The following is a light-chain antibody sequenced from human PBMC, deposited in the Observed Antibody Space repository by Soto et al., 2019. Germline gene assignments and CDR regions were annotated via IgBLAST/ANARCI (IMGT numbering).Light chain of an antibody. V-gene: IGLV2-8*01. CDR1: SSDVMPYNY. CDR2: EVN. J-gene: IGLJ1*01. CDR3: SSYAGSTYFV. Sequence: QSVLTQPPSASGSPGQSVTISCTGTSSDVMPYNYVSWYQQHPGKAPKLIIYEVNQRPSGVPDRFSGSKSGNTASLTVSGLQADDEADYYCSSYAGSTYFVFGGGTKLTVL.